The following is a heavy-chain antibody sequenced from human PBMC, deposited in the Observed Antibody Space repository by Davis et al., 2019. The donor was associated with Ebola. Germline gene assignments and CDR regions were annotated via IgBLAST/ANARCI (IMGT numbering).Heavy chain of an antibody. J-gene: IGHJ6*02. Sequence: GESLKISCAASGFTFSSYGMHWVRQAPGKGLEWVAVISYDGSNKYYADSVKGRFTISRDNSKNTLYLQMNSLRAEDTAVYYCASGTGVVNPYYYGMDVWGQGTTVTVSS. CDR3: ASGTGVVNPYYYGMDV. CDR1: GFTFSSYG. V-gene: IGHV3-30*03. D-gene: IGHD3-3*01. CDR2: ISYDGSNK.